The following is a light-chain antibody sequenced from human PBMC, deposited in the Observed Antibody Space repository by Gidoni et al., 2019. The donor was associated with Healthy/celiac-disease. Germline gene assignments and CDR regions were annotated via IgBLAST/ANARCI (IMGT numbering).Light chain of an antibody. CDR3: QQSYSTPRT. CDR1: QSISSY. J-gene: IGKJ1*01. Sequence: DSQMTQSPSSLSASVGDRVTITFRASQSISSYLNWYQQKPGKAPKLLIYAASSLQSGVPSRFSGSGSGTDFTLTISSLQPEDFATYYCQQSYSTPRTFGQGTKVEIK. CDR2: AAS. V-gene: IGKV1-39*01.